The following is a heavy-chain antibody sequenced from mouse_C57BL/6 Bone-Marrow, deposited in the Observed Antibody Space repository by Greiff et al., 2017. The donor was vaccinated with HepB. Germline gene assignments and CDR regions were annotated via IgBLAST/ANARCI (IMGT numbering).Heavy chain of an antibody. CDR3: TGRTVVDY. J-gene: IGHJ2*01. V-gene: IGHV6-3*01. CDR1: GFTFSNYW. Sequence: EVKLMESGGGLVQPGGSMKLSCVASGFTFSNYWMNWVRQSPGKGLEWVAQIRLKSDNYATHYAESVKGRFTISRDDSKSSVYLQMNNLRAEDTGIYYCTGRTVVDYWGQGTTLTVSS. D-gene: IGHD1-1*01. CDR2: IRLKSDNYAT.